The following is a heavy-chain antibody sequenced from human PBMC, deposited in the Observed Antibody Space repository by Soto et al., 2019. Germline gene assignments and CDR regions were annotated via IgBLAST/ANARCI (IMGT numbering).Heavy chain of an antibody. Sequence: GGSLRLSCAASGFTFSSYAMHWVRQAPGKGLEWVAVISYDGSNKYYADSVKGRFTISRDNTKNTLYLQMNSLRAEDTAVYYCARVRIPYYYYGMDVWGQGTTVTVSS. V-gene: IGHV3-30-3*01. CDR2: ISYDGSNK. CDR3: ARVRIPYYYYGMDV. D-gene: IGHD2-15*01. J-gene: IGHJ6*02. CDR1: GFTFSSYA.